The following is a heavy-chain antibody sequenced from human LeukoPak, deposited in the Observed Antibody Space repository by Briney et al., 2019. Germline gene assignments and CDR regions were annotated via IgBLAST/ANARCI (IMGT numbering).Heavy chain of an antibody. CDR2: IRYDGSNK. Sequence: GGSLRLSCAASGFSFRHYGMYWVRQAPGKGLEWVAFIRYDGSNKYYADTVKGRFTISRDNSKNTLYLQMNSLRAEDTAVYYCAKDYSLEFDPWGQGTLVTVSS. CDR1: GFSFRHYG. D-gene: IGHD1-26*01. J-gene: IGHJ5*02. V-gene: IGHV3-30*02. CDR3: AKDYSLEFDP.